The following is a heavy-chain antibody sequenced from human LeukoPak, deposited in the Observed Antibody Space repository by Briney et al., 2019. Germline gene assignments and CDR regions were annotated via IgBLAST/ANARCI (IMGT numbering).Heavy chain of an antibody. Sequence: PSETLSLTCTVSGGSISSYYWSWLRQPPGKGLEWIGYIYYSGSTNYNPSLKSRVTISVDTSKNQFSLKLSSVTAADTAVYYCARLGSAFDPWGQGTLVTVSS. CDR2: IYYSGST. J-gene: IGHJ5*02. D-gene: IGHD2-15*01. CDR3: ARLGSAFDP. CDR1: GGSISSYY. V-gene: IGHV4-59*01.